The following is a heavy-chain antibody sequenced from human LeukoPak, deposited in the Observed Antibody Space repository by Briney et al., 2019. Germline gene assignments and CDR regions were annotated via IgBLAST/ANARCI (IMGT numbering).Heavy chain of an antibody. V-gene: IGHV4-34*01. CDR2: INHSGST. CDR3: ARGYSGYSSGWYGSRYYYGMDV. D-gene: IGHD6-19*01. CDR1: GGSFSGYY. Sequence: PSETLSLTCAVYGGSFSGYYWSWIRQPPGKGLEWIGEINHSGSTNYNPSLKSRVTISVDTSKNQFSLKLSSVTAADTAVYYCARGYSGYSSGWYGSRYYYGMDVWGQGTTVTVSS. J-gene: IGHJ6*02.